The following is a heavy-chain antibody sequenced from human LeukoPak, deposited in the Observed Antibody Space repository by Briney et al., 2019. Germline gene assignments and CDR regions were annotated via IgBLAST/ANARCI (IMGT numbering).Heavy chain of an antibody. D-gene: IGHD3-16*01. CDR3: ARGRAGGTYRRRIQYFDY. J-gene: IGHJ4*02. CDR2: INHSGST. CDR1: GGSFSGYY. V-gene: IGHV4-34*01. Sequence: SETLSLTCAVYGGSFSGYYWSWIRQPPGKGLEWIGEINHSGSTNYNPSLKSRVTISVDTSKNQFSLKLSSVTAADTAVYYCARGRAGGTYRRRIQYFDYWGQGTLVTVSS.